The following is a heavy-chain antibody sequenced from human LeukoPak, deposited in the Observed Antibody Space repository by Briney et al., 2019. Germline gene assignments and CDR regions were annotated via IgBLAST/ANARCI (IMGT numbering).Heavy chain of an antibody. D-gene: IGHD4-17*01. V-gene: IGHV3-23*01. Sequence: GGSLRLSCAASGFTFSSYAMGWVRQAPGKGLEWVSAISGSDGSTYYADSVEGRFTISRDNSKNTLYLQMNSLRAEDTAVYYCAKDYSTLTTSWPGDYWGQGTLVTVSS. CDR2: ISGSDGST. CDR1: GFTFSSYA. J-gene: IGHJ4*02. CDR3: AKDYSTLTTSWPGDY.